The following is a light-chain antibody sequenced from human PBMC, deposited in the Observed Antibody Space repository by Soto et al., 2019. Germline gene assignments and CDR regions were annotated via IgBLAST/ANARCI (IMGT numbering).Light chain of an antibody. CDR1: QSVGTK. Sequence: EIVMTQSPGTLSVSLGERATLSCRASQSVGTKLAWCQQKPGQVPRLLIYHVSTRATGVPARFSGSGSVTEFTLSIRSLQSEDFAVYYCLQYNKWPRTFGQGTKV. J-gene: IGKJ1*01. CDR2: HVS. CDR3: LQYNKWPRT. V-gene: IGKV3-15*01.